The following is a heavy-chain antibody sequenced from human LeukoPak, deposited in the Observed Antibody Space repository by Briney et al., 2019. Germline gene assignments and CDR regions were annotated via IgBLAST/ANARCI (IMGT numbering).Heavy chain of an antibody. CDR3: SRGQSISAVAV. CDR1: GGSFSGYY. Sequence: PSETLSLTCAVYGGSFSGYYWSWIRQPPGKGLEWIGEINHSGSTNYNPSLKSRVTISVDTSKNQFSLKLSSVTAADTAVYYCSRGQSISAVAVWGQGTLVTVSS. CDR2: INHSGST. D-gene: IGHD6-13*01. J-gene: IGHJ4*02. V-gene: IGHV4-34*01.